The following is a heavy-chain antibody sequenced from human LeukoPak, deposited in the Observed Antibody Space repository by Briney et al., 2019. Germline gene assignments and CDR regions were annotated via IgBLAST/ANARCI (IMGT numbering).Heavy chain of an antibody. D-gene: IGHD3-3*01. CDR3: ERGGGTNFGVITD. V-gene: IGHV1-2*02. CDR1: GYTFTDYY. Sequence: ASVKVSCKTSGYTFTDYYMHWVRQAPGQGLEWMGWINPKSGGTNYAQNFQGRVTMTRDTSISTAYKELSRLRSDETAIYFCERGGGTNFGVITDWGQGTLVTVSS. J-gene: IGHJ4*02. CDR2: INPKSGGT.